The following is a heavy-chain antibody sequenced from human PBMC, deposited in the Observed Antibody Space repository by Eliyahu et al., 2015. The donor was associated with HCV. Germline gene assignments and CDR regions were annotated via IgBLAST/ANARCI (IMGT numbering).Heavy chain of an antibody. D-gene: IGHD3-16*01. J-gene: IGHJ4*02. Sequence: QVQLQQWGAGLLKPSETLSLTCAVSGGSFSAHYWSWIRQSPGKGLEWIGQIHYDMGTNYNPSLESRVTISLDPFKNQFSLRLNSVTAADTAVYYCATLWGTNYWGQGTLVTVSA. CDR1: GGSFSAHY. CDR2: IHYDMGT. CDR3: ATLWGTNY. V-gene: IGHV4-34*01.